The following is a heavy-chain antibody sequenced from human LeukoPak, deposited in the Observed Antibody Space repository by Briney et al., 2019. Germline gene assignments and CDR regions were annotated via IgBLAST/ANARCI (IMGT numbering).Heavy chain of an antibody. D-gene: IGHD3-10*01. J-gene: IGHJ4*02. CDR3: ARHQTVLLWFGESGPIDY. V-gene: IGHV3-30*03. Sequence: PGGSLRLSCAASGFVFSGYGMHWVRQAPGKGLEWVASISYDGIGKYYAESVKGRFAISRDDSKKTLYLQMNSLRVEDTAMYYCARHQTVLLWFGESGPIDYWGQGTLVTVSS. CDR2: ISYDGIGK. CDR1: GFVFSGYG.